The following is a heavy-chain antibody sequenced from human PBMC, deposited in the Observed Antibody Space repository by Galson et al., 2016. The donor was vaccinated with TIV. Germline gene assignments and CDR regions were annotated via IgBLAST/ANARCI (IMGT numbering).Heavy chain of an antibody. V-gene: IGHV3-NL1*01. CDR1: GFTFSTYA. CDR3: ANHEQGDS. Sequence: SLRLSCAASGFTFSTYAMHWVRQAPGKGLEWVAAMYSGGDTVYADSVKGRFTISRDSSKNTLYLQMNGLRAEDTAVYYCANHEQGDSWGQGTLVTVSS. CDR2: MYSGGDT. J-gene: IGHJ4*02.